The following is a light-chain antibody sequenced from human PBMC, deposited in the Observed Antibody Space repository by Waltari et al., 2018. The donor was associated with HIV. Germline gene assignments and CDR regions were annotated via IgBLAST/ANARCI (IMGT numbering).Light chain of an antibody. V-gene: IGLV1-40*01. CDR1: NSIIRAHYA. J-gene: IGLJ2*01. Sequence: QSVLTQPPSVSGPPGQRVTICCPGNNSIIRAHYAVYRYQQLPGTAPKLLIYGNTNRPSGVPDRFSGSKSGTSASLVITGLRAEDEADYYCQSYDSSLSGSEVFGGGTKLSVL. CDR3: QSYDSSLSGSEV. CDR2: GNT.